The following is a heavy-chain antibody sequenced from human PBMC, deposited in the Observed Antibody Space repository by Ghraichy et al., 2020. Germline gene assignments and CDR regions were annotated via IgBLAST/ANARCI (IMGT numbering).Heavy chain of an antibody. CDR3: ARGEDWVPKDTAMETYYYYYYMDV. J-gene: IGHJ6*03. CDR1: GGTFSSYA. CDR2: IIPIFGTA. D-gene: IGHD5-18*01. V-gene: IGHV1-69*13. Sequence: SVKVSCKASGGTFSSYAISWVRQAPGQGLEWMGGIIPIFGTANYAQKFQGRVTITADESTSTAYMELSSLRSEDTAVYYCARGEDWVPKDTAMETYYYYYYMDVWGKGTTVTVSS.